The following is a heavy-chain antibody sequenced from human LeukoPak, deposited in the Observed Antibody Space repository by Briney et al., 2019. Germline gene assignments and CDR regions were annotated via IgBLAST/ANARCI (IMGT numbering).Heavy chain of an antibody. CDR1: GGSISSSSYY. CDR3: ARDTLPIRPPGWFDP. V-gene: IGHV4-39*07. D-gene: IGHD3-3*02. CDR2: IYYSGST. J-gene: IGHJ5*02. Sequence: SETLSLTCTVSGGSISSSSYYWGWIRQPPGKGLEWIGGIYYSGSTYYNPSLKSRVTISVDTSKNQFSLKLSSVTAADTAVYYCARDTLPIRPPGWFDPWGQGTLVTASS.